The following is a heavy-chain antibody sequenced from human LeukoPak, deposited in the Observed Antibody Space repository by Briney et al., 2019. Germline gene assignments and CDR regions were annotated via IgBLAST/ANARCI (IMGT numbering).Heavy chain of an antibody. CDR1: GGPITTTNY. CDR2: ISLGGLT. D-gene: IGHD2-8*01. J-gene: IGHJ4*02. CDR3: SRENGAFSPFGY. Sequence: PSETLSLTCAVSGGPITTTNYWSWVRQPPGQGLEWIGEISLGGLTNFNPSLKGRVSISLDKFKNQLSLKLTSVTAADTAVYYCSRENGAFSPFGYWGQGTLVTVTS. V-gene: IGHV4-4*02.